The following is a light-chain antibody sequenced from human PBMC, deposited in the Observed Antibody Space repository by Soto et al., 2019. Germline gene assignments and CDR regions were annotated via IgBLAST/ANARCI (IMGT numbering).Light chain of an antibody. CDR1: QGINNL. CDR3: RHHDTFPFT. V-gene: IGKV1-17*01. Sequence: DIQMTQSPSSLSASVGDRVTITCRARQGINNLLGWYQQGQGKAPNRLIYAAANLEGGVPSSFSGSGSDTEYTLTISSLQREDFANYYCRHHDTFPFTFGPGTKVAVK. J-gene: IGKJ3*01. CDR2: AAA.